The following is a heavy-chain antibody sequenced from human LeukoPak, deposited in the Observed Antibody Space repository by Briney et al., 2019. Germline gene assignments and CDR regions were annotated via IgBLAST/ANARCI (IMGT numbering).Heavy chain of an antibody. J-gene: IGHJ4*02. CDR2: ISGSGGST. CDR3: AKVPNSLYSGYDYGSEDDY. Sequence: PGGSLRLSCAASGFTFSSYAMSWVRRAPGKGLEWVSAISGSGGSTYYADSVKGRFTISRDNSKNTLYLQMNSLRAEDTAVYYCAKVPNSLYSGYDYGSEDDYWGQGTLVTVSS. D-gene: IGHD5-12*01. CDR1: GFTFSSYA. V-gene: IGHV3-23*01.